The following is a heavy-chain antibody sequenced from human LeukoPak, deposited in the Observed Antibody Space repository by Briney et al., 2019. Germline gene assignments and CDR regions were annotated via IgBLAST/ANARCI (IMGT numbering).Heavy chain of an antibody. D-gene: IGHD6-6*01. CDR3: ARDGYSSSSFTPFDY. J-gene: IGHJ4*02. CDR1: GGTFSSYA. CDR2: IIPIFGTA. V-gene: IGHV1-69*13. Sequence: GVSVKVSCKASGGTFSSYAISWVRQAPGQGLEWMGGIIPIFGTANYAQKFQGRATITADESTSTAYMELSSLRSEDTAVYYCARDGYSSSSFTPFDYWGQGTLVTVSS.